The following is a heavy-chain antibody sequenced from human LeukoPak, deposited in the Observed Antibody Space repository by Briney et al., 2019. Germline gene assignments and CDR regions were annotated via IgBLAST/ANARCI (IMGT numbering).Heavy chain of an antibody. CDR1: GFTFSSYG. CDR3: ARDLVVRGPKSRVYYYGMDV. J-gene: IGHJ6*02. Sequence: PGGSLRLSCAASGFTFSSYGMHWVRQAPGKGLEWVAVIWYDGSNKYYADSAKGRFTISRDNSKNTLYLQMNSLRAEDTAVYYCARDLVVRGPKSRVYYYGMDVWGQGTTVTVSS. CDR2: IWYDGSNK. V-gene: IGHV3-33*01. D-gene: IGHD3-10*01.